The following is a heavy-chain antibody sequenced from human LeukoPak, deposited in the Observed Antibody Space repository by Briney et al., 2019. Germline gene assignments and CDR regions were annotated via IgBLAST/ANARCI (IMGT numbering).Heavy chain of an antibody. CDR2: ISSSGGII. CDR1: GFTFSSYE. Sequence: GSLRLSCAASGFTFSSYEMNWVRQAPGKGLEWVSYISSSGGIIYYADSVKGRFTISRDNTKNSLYLQVNSLRADDTAVYYCARDLGIVTGFDYWGQGTLVTVSS. CDR3: ARDLGIVTGFDY. J-gene: IGHJ4*02. D-gene: IGHD2-2*03. V-gene: IGHV3-48*03.